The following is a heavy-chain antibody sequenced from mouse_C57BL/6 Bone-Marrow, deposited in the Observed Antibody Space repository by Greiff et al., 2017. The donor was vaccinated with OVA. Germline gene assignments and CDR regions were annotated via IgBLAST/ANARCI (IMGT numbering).Heavy chain of an antibody. V-gene: IGHV5-9-1*02. D-gene: IGHD1-1*01. CDR1: GFTFSSYA. CDR2: ISSGGDYI. CDR3: TRACYGSSPAWFAY. Sequence: EVKLVESGEGLVKPGGSLKLSCAASGFTFSSYAMSWVRQTPEKRLEWVAYISSGGDYIYYADTVKGRFTISRDNARNTLYLQMSSLKSEDTAMYYCTRACYGSSPAWFAYWGQGTLVTVSA. J-gene: IGHJ3*01.